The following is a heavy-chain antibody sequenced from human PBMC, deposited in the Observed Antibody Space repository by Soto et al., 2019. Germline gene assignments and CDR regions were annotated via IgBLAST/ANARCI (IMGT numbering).Heavy chain of an antibody. CDR2: IYYSGST. CDR3: ARGSGNWYYFDY. Sequence: SETLSLTCTVSGGSISSSSYYWGWIRQPPGKGLEWIGSIYYSGSTYYNPSLKSRVTISVDTSKNQFSLKLGSVTAADTAVYYCARGSGNWYYFDYWGQGTLVTVSS. V-gene: IGHV4-39*01. J-gene: IGHJ4*02. CDR1: GGSISSSSYY. D-gene: IGHD1-26*01.